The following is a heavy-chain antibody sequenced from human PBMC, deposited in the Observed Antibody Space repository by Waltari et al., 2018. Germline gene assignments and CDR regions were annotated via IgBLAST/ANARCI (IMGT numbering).Heavy chain of an antibody. CDR2: IYDSVTT. V-gene: IGHV4-39*01. CDR1: GGSISSSTLF. CDR3: ATHPPSQLGVVLNWFDP. Sequence: QLQLQESGPGLVKPSETLSLTCTVSGGSISSSTLFWGWIRQPLGKGLEWIGSIYDSVTTYYNPSLKSRVTISVDTSKNQCSLKVNSVTAADTAVYYCATHPPSQLGVVLNWFDPWGQGILVTVSS. D-gene: IGHD3-16*01. J-gene: IGHJ5*02.